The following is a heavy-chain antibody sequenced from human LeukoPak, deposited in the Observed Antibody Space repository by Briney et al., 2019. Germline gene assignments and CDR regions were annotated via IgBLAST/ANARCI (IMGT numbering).Heavy chain of an antibody. V-gene: IGHV1-69*13. CDR1: GGTFSSYA. CDR2: IIPIFGTA. CDR3: ARGAVPYYYDSSGYYYFDY. Sequence: SVKVSCKASGGTFSSYAISWVRQAPGQGLEWMGGIIPIFGTANYAQKFQGRVTITADESTSTAYMELSSLRSEDTAVYYCARGAVPYYYDSSGYYYFDYWGQGTLVTVSS. D-gene: IGHD3-22*01. J-gene: IGHJ4*02.